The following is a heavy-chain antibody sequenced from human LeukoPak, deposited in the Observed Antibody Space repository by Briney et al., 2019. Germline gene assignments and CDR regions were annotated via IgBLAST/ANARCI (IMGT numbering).Heavy chain of an antibody. J-gene: IGHJ5*02. CDR2: IYYSGST. CDR3: ARVRRHYGSGRYNWFDP. V-gene: IGHV4-39*07. CDR1: GDSISSSSFF. D-gene: IGHD3-10*01. Sequence: PSETLSLTCTVSGDSISSSSFFWGWIRQPPGKGLEWIGSIYYSGSTYYSPSLKSRVTISVDTSKNQFSLKLSSVTAADTAVYYCARVRRHYGSGRYNWFDPWGQGTLVTVSS.